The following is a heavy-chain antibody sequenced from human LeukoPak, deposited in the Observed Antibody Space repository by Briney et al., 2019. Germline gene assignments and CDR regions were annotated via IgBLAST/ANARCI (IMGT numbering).Heavy chain of an antibody. Sequence: GGSLRLSCAASGFTFSNFAVNWVRQAPGKGLEWVSSISGSSGSTYYADSVKGRFTISRDNSKNTLYLQMSSLRAEDTAVYYCAKVSNSLGPYGDNPLGYFDYWGQGTLVTVSS. CDR2: ISGSSGST. CDR1: GFTFSNFA. D-gene: IGHD4-23*01. V-gene: IGHV3-23*01. J-gene: IGHJ4*02. CDR3: AKVSNSLGPYGDNPLGYFDY.